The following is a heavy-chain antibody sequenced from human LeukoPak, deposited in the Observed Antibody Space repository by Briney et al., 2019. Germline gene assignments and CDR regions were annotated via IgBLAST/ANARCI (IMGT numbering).Heavy chain of an antibody. CDR2: IYYSGST. D-gene: IGHD6-13*01. J-gene: IGHJ4*02. CDR1: GGSISSYY. Sequence: SETLSLTCTVSGGSISSYYWSWIRQPPGKGLEWIGYIYYSGSTNYNPSLKSRVTISVDTSKNQFSLKLSSVTAADTAVYYCARGEVSSSWFSYYFDYWGQGTLVTVSS. CDR3: ARGEVSSSWFSYYFDY. V-gene: IGHV4-59*12.